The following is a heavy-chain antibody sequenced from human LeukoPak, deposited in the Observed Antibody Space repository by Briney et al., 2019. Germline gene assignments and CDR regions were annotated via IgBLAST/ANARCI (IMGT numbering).Heavy chain of an antibody. CDR2: ISAYNGNT. J-gene: IGHJ4*02. CDR3: ARDLMGGSYQAFFDY. D-gene: IGHD1-26*01. CDR1: GYTFTSYG. V-gene: IGHV1-18*01. Sequence: ASVKVSCKASGYTFTSYGISWVRQAPGQGLEWMGWISAYNGNTNYAQKLQGRVTMTTDTSTSTAYMELRSLRSDDTAVYYCARDLMGGSYQAFFDYWGQGTLVTVSS.